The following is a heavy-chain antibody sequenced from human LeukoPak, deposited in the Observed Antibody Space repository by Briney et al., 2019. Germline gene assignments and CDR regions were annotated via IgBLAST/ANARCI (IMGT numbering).Heavy chain of an antibody. CDR2: INPNSGGT. CDR1: GYTLTELS. Sequence: ASVKVSCKVSGYTLTELSMHWVRQAPGQGLEWMGWINPNSGGTNYAQKFQGRVTMTRDTSISTGYMELSRLRSDDTAVYYCARDQFGAGYCSRSSCSFQHWGQGTLVTVSS. D-gene: IGHD2-2*03. J-gene: IGHJ1*01. V-gene: IGHV1-2*02. CDR3: ARDQFGAGYCSRSSCSFQH.